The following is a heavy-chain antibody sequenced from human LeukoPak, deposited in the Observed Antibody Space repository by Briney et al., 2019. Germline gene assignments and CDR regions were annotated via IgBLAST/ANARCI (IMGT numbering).Heavy chain of an antibody. CDR2: IYYSGST. CDR3: ARGLDCSSTSCYTYYYYMDV. V-gene: IGHV4-30-4*08. CDR1: GGSISSGDYY. D-gene: IGHD2-2*01. Sequence: KPSETLSLTCTVSGGSISSGDYYWSWIRQPPGKGLEWIGYIYYSGSTYYNPSLKSRVTISVDTSKNQFSLKLSSVTAADTAVYYCARGLDCSSTSCYTYYYYMDVWGKGTTVTVSS. J-gene: IGHJ6*03.